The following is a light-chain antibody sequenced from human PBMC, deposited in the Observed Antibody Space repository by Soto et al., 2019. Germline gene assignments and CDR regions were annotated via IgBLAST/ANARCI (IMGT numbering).Light chain of an antibody. J-gene: IGKJ4*01. Sequence: EIVMTQSPATLSVSPGERATLSCRASQSVSSNFAWYQQKPGQAPRLLIYGASTRATGISARFSGSGSGTEFTLTISSLQSEDFAVYYCQQYNDWPRALTFGGGTKVEIK. CDR1: QSVSSN. CDR3: QQYNDWPRALT. V-gene: IGKV3-15*01. CDR2: GAS.